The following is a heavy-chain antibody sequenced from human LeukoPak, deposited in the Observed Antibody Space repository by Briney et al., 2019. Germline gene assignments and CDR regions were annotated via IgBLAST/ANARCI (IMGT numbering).Heavy chain of an antibody. CDR2: MNPNSGNT. CDR3: ARASSSGGWYYFDC. J-gene: IGHJ4*02. CDR1: GYTFTSYD. Sequence: ASVKVSCKASGYTFTSYDINWVRQATGQGLEWMGWMNPNSGNTGYAQKFQGRVTMTRNTSISTAYMELSSLRSEDTAVYYCARASSSGGWYYFDCWGQGTLVTVSS. D-gene: IGHD2-15*01. V-gene: IGHV1-8*01.